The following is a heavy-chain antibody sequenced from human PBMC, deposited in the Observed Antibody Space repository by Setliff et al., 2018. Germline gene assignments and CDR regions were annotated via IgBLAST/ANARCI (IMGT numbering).Heavy chain of an antibody. CDR3: AKSRRPAGTGYRGHFDS. V-gene: IGHV3-7*03. CDR1: GFTFSDHY. D-gene: IGHD2-8*02. CDR2: IRQDGSDK. J-gene: IGHJ4*02. Sequence: VGSLRLSCAASGFTFSDHYMTWVRQAPGKGLEWVANIRQDGSDKYYVGSVRGRFTISRDNAKNSLDLQMSSLSDDDTAVYHCAKSRRPAGTGYRGHFDSWGRGTLVTVSS.